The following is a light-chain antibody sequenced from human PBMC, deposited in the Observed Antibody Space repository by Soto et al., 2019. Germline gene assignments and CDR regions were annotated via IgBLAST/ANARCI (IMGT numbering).Light chain of an antibody. V-gene: IGLV4-69*01. CDR3: QTCGTGIQGV. Sequence: QPVLTQSPSASASLGASVKLTCTLSSGHSSYAIAWHQQQPEKGPRYLMKLNNDGSHSKGDGIPDRFSGSSSGAERYLTISSLQSEDEADYYCQTCGTGIQGVFGGGTKVTVL. CDR2: LNNDGSH. J-gene: IGLJ3*02. CDR1: SGHSSYA.